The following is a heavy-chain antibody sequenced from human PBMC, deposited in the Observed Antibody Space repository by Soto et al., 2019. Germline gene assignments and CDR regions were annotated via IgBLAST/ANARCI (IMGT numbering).Heavy chain of an antibody. D-gene: IGHD2-21*02. V-gene: IGHV3-23*01. Sequence: GGSLRLSCAATGFTFGVYAMTWVRQAPGKGLEWVSAVTANGGSTYSADSVKGRFTISRDNSKNTLFLQMNSLRAEDTAVYYCASLGVGDWANYYYYYGMDVWGQGTTVTVSS. J-gene: IGHJ6*02. CDR3: ASLGVGDWANYYYYYGMDV. CDR2: VTANGGST. CDR1: GFTFGVYA.